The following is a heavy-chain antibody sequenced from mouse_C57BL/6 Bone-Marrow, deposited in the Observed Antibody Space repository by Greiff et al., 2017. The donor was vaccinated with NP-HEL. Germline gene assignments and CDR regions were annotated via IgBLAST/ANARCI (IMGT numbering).Heavy chain of an antibody. V-gene: IGHV5-6*02. J-gene: IGHJ4*01. CDR1: GFTFSSYG. CDR2: ISSGGSYT. Sequence: EVKLVESGGDLVKPGGSLKLSCAASGFTFSSYGMSWVRQTPDKRLEWVATISSGGSYTYYPDSVKGRFTISRDNAKNTLYLQMSSLKSEDTAMYYCARPAQATRFTYYAMDYWGQGTSVTVSS. CDR3: ARPAQATRFTYYAMDY. D-gene: IGHD3-2*02.